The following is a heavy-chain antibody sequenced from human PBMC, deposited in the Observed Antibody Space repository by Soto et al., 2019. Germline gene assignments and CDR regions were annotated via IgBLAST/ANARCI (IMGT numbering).Heavy chain of an antibody. J-gene: IGHJ4*02. CDR2: ISAVGSDT. D-gene: IGHD3-10*01. CDR1: GFTFSTSA. V-gene: IGHV3-23*01. Sequence: PGGSLRLSCAASGFTFSTSAMSWVRQAPGKGLGWVSAISAVGSDTYYADSVKGRFTISRDNSKNTLYLQMNSLRAEDTAIYYCARGSMDFDSWGQGVLVTVSS. CDR3: ARGSMDFDS.